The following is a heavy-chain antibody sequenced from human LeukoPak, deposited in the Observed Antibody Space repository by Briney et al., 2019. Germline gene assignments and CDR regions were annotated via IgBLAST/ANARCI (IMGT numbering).Heavy chain of an antibody. D-gene: IGHD6-19*01. V-gene: IGHV6-1*01. CDR3: AREYNSASDY. CDR2: TYYRSKWYH. J-gene: IGHJ4*02. Sequence: SQTLSLTCVISGDRVSSTSSTWNWIRQSPSRGLEWLGRTYYRSKWYHDYAVSVESRITINPDTSKNQFSLQLNSVTPEDTAVYYCAREYNSASDYWGQGTLVTVSS. CDR1: GDRVSSTSST.